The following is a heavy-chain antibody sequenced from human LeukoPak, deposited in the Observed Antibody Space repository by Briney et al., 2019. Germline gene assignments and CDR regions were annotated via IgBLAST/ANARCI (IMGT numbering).Heavy chain of an antibody. J-gene: IGHJ5*02. D-gene: IGHD2-2*03. CDR3: ARDGGYCSSTSCYDEMSWFDP. Sequence: PGGSLRLSCEASGFTFSSYSINWVRQAPGKGLEWVAVISYDGSNKYYADSVKGRFTISRDNSKNTLYLQMNSLRAEDTAVYYCARDGGYCSSTSCYDEMSWFDPWGQGTLVTVSS. CDR1: GFTFSSYS. CDR2: ISYDGSNK. V-gene: IGHV3-30*03.